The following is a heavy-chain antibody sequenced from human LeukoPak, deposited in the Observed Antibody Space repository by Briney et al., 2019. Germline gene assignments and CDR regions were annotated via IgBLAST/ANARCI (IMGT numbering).Heavy chain of an antibody. Sequence: SETLSLTCTVSGGSISSYYWSWIRQPPGKGLEWIGEINHSGSTNYNPSLKSRVTISVDTSKNQFSLKLSSVTAADTAVYYCARGAPEWELLDYFDYWGQGTLVTVSS. CDR2: INHSGST. D-gene: IGHD1-26*01. CDR1: GGSISSYY. V-gene: IGHV4-34*01. J-gene: IGHJ4*02. CDR3: ARGAPEWELLDYFDY.